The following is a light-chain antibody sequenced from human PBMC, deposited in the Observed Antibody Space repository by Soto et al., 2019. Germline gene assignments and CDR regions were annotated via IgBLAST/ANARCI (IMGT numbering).Light chain of an antibody. CDR3: QQYNNWPRS. V-gene: IGKV3-15*01. CDR1: QSVNSN. J-gene: IGKJ4*01. CDR2: GAS. Sequence: EIVMTQSPATLSVSPGERATLSCRASQSVNSNLAWYQQKPGQAPRLLIYGASTRATGIPARFSGSGSGTVFTLSISSLQSEDFAVYYCQQYNNWPRSFGGGTKVEIK.